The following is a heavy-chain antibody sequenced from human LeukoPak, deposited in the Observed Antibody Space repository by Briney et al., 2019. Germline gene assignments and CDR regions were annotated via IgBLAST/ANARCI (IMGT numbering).Heavy chain of an antibody. V-gene: IGHV3-30-3*01. D-gene: IGHD5-24*01. CDR1: GFTFSSYA. Sequence: GGSLRLSCAASGFTFSSYAMHWVRQAPGKGLEWVAVISYDGSNKYYADSVKGRFTISRDNAKNSLYLQMNSLRAEDTAVYYCARDYMPDDGYKLVPTYYYYMDVWGKGTTVTVSS. J-gene: IGHJ6*03. CDR2: ISYDGSNK. CDR3: ARDYMPDDGYKLVPTYYYYMDV.